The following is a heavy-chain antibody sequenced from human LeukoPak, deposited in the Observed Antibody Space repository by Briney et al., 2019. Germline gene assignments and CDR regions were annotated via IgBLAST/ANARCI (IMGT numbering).Heavy chain of an antibody. Sequence: SETLSLTCAVYGGSISGYYWSWIRQPPGKGLEWIGEINHSGSTYYNPSLKSRVTTSVDRSKNLFSLKLSSVTAADTAVYYCARGKIAAAGYWDYWGQGTLVTVSS. CDR1: GGSISGYY. V-gene: IGHV4-34*01. D-gene: IGHD6-13*01. CDR3: ARGKIAAAGYWDY. J-gene: IGHJ4*02. CDR2: INHSGST.